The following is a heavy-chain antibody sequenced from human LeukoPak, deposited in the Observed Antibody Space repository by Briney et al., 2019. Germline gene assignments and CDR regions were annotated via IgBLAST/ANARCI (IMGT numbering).Heavy chain of an antibody. Sequence: GGSLRLSCAASGFTFSSYRVNWVRQAPGKGLEWVSSITSSISYKYYADSVKGRFTISRDNAKNSLYLQMNSLRAEDTAVYYCARDLVVPQSPYYGMDVWGQGTTVTVSS. CDR2: ITSSISYK. J-gene: IGHJ6*02. CDR1: GFTFSSYR. CDR3: ARDLVVPQSPYYGMDV. V-gene: IGHV3-21*01. D-gene: IGHD2-2*01.